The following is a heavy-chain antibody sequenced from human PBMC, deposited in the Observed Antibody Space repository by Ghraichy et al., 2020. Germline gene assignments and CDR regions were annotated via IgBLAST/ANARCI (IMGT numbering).Heavy chain of an antibody. CDR3: ARVLTYCSRTSCAYYYYYYGMDV. D-gene: IGHD2-2*01. V-gene: IGHV4-34*01. J-gene: IGHJ6*02. CDR1: GGSFSGYY. Sequence: SETLSLTCAVYGGSFSGYYWSWIRQPPGKGLEWIGEINHSGSTNYNPSLKSRVTISVDTSKNQFSLKLSSVTAADTAVYYCARVLTYCSRTSCAYYYYYYGMDVWGQGTTVTVSS. CDR2: INHSGST.